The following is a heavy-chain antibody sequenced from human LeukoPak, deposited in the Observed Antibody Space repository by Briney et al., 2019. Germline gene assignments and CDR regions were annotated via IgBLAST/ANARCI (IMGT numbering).Heavy chain of an antibody. CDR2: INHSGST. V-gene: IGHV4-34*01. D-gene: IGHD3-9*01. CDR1: GGSFSGYY. J-gene: IGHJ4*02. Sequence: ETLSLTCSVYGGSFSGYYWSWIRQPPGKGLEWIGEINHSGSTNYNPSLKSRVTISVDTSKNQFSLKLSSVTAADTAVYYCARGLVTDYWGQGTLVTVSS. CDR3: ARGLVTDY.